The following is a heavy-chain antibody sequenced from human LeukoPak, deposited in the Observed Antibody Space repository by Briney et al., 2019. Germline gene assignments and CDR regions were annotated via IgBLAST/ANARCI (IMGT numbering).Heavy chain of an antibody. CDR3: ARSHGSGSYYGLDS. CDR2: MYYGGST. Sequence: SETLSLTCTVSGVSISSYYWTWIRQPPGKGLEWIGYMYYGGSTNYNPSLKSRVTISVDTSKNQFSLKLSSVTAADTAVYYCARSHGSGSYYGLDSWGQGILVTVSS. V-gene: IGHV4-59*01. D-gene: IGHD1-26*01. CDR1: GVSISSYY. J-gene: IGHJ4*02.